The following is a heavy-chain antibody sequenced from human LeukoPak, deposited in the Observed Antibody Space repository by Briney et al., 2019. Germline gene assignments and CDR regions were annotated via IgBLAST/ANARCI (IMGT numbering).Heavy chain of an antibody. Sequence: PGGSLRLSCAASGFTFSSYEMNWVRQAPGKGLEWVSYISSSGSTIYYADSVKGRFTISRDNAKNSLYLQMNSLRAEDTAVYYCARSTPSDGGGYKGIDDAFDIWGQGTMVTVSS. CDR1: GFTFSSYE. D-gene: IGHD5-24*01. V-gene: IGHV3-48*03. J-gene: IGHJ3*02. CDR3: ARSTPSDGGGYKGIDDAFDI. CDR2: ISSSGSTI.